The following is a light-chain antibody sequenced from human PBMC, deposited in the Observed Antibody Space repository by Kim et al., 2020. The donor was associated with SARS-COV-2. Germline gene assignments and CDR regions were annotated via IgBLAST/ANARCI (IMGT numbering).Light chain of an antibody. CDR1: QGINNY. J-gene: IGKJ1*01. V-gene: IGKV1-27*01. CDR3: QKYNSAPWT. CDR2: AAS. Sequence: ASGVYRVTITCRASQGINNYLALSQQRPGKVPKLLIYAASTLQSGVPSRFSGSGFKTDFTLTISTLQPEDGATYYCQKYNSAPWTFGRGTKVEIK.